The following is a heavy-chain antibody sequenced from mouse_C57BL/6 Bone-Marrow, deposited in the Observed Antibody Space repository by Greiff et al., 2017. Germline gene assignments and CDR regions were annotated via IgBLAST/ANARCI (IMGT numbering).Heavy chain of an antibody. D-gene: IGHD2-3*01. CDR3: AYDGYWAYYFDY. CDR1: GYTFTSYW. CDR2: INPSNGGT. V-gene: IGHV1-53*01. Sequence: QVQLQQPGTELVKPGASVKLSCKASGYTFTSYWMHWVKQRPGQGLEWIGNINPSNGGTNYNEKFKSKATLTVDKSSSTAYMPLSSLTSEDSAVYYCAYDGYWAYYFDYWGQGTTLTVSS. J-gene: IGHJ2*01.